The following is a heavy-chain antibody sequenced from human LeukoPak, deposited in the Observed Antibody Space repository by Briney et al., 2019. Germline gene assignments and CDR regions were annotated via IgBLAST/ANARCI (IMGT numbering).Heavy chain of an antibody. V-gene: IGHV4-4*07. Sequence: SETLSLTCTVSGGSFSSYYWSWIRQPAGKGLEWIGRIYTSGSTNYNPSLESRVTMSVDTSKNQFSLKLSSVTAADTAVYYCARPRGYGSGSYYFDYWGQGILVTVSS. CDR3: ARPRGYGSGSYYFDY. CDR1: GGSFSSYY. D-gene: IGHD3-10*01. CDR2: IYTSGST. J-gene: IGHJ4*02.